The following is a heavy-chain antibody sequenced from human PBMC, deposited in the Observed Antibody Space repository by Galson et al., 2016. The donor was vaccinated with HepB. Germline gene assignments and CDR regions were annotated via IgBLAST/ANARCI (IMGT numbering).Heavy chain of an antibody. J-gene: IGHJ4*02. Sequence: SLRLSCAASGFTLSTYAMHWVRQAPGKGLEWVAVIWYDGSNKYYADSVKGRITISRDNSKNTLFLQMISLRAEDTAVYYCAREMAIAAAATFDYWGQGTLVTVSS. CDR2: IWYDGSNK. D-gene: IGHD6-13*01. CDR1: GFTLSTYA. V-gene: IGHV3-33*08. CDR3: AREMAIAAAATFDY.